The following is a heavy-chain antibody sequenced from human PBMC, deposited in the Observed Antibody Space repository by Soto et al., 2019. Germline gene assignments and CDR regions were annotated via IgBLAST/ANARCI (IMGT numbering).Heavy chain of an antibody. Sequence: PSXTLCLTCTVSGGSTSSSSYYWGWICQRPGKGLEGIGSIYYSGSTYYNPSLKSRVTISVDTSKNQFSLKLSSVTAADTAVYYCARLWGYSYGYDYWGQGTLVTVSS. V-gene: IGHV4-39*01. J-gene: IGHJ4*02. D-gene: IGHD5-18*01. CDR1: GGSTSSSSYY. CDR2: IYYSGST. CDR3: ARLWGYSYGYDY.